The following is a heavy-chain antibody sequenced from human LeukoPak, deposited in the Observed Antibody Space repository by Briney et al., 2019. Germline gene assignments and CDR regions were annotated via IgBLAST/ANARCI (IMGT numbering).Heavy chain of an antibody. CDR1: GGSISSGGYS. J-gene: IGHJ5*02. V-gene: IGHV4-30-2*01. Sequence: SETLSLTCAVSGGSISSGGYSWSWIQQPPGKGLEWIGYIYHSGSTYYNPSLKSRVTISVDRSKNQFSLKLSSVTAADTAVYYCARVLGWFDPWGQGTLVTVSS. CDR2: IYHSGST. CDR3: ARVLGWFDP. D-gene: IGHD2-15*01.